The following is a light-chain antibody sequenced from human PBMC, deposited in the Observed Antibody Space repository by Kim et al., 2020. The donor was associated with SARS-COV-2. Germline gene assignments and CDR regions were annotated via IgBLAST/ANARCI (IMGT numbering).Light chain of an antibody. CDR3: QQYTSLLSLT. J-gene: IGKJ4*01. V-gene: IGKV1-33*01. CDR1: EDISNY. CDR2: DAS. Sequence: DIEMTQSPSSLSASVGDRVTITCQASEDISNYLNWYQQKLGKAPKLLIHDASTLESGVPSRLSGSGSVTDFNLTINNLQPEDFGTYYCQQYTSLLSLTFGGGTKVDIK.